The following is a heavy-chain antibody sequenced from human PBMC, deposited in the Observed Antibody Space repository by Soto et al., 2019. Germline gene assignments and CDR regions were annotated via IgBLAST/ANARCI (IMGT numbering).Heavy chain of an antibody. Sequence: PGGSLRLSCAASGFTFSSYSMNWVRQAPGKGLEWVSAISGSGGSTYYADSVKGRFTISRDNSKNTLYLQMNSLRAEDTAVYYCAKEGGFVGGGYFDYWGQGTLVTVSS. D-gene: IGHD3-16*01. V-gene: IGHV3-23*01. CDR2: ISGSGGST. J-gene: IGHJ4*02. CDR3: AKEGGFVGGGYFDY. CDR1: GFTFSSYS.